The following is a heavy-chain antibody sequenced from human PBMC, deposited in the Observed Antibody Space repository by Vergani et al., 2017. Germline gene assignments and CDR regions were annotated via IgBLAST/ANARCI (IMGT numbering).Heavy chain of an antibody. V-gene: IGHV3-48*01. CDR3: ARKTISGFDL. J-gene: IGHJ2*01. D-gene: IGHD3-3*01. CDR2: ISSSSSTI. CDR1: GFTFSSYS. Sequence: EVQLVESGGGLVQPGGSLRLSCAASGFTFSSYSMNWVRQAPGKGLEWVSYISSSSSTIYYADSVKGRFTISRDNAKNSLYLQMNSLRAGDTAVYYCARKTISGFDLWGRGTLVTVSS.